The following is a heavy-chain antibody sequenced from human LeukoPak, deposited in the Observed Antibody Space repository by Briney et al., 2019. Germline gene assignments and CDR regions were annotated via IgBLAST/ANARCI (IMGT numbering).Heavy chain of an antibody. CDR1: GLTVSSNY. Sequence: GGSLRLSCAASGLTVSSNYMSWVRQAPGKGLEWVSVIYSGGSTYYADSVKGRFTISRDNSKNTLYLQMNSLRAEDTAVYYCVRDPEGYSSSSDNYWGQGTLVTVSS. CDR2: IYSGGST. J-gene: IGHJ4*02. D-gene: IGHD6-6*01. V-gene: IGHV3-66*01. CDR3: VRDPEGYSSSSDNY.